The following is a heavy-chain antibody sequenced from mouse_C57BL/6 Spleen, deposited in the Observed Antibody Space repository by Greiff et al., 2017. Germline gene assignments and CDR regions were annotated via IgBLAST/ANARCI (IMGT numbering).Heavy chain of an antibody. CDR2: INPSTGGT. D-gene: IGHD1-1*01. Sequence: EVQLQQSGPELVKPGASVKISCKASGYSFTGYYMNWVKQSPEKSLEWIGEINPSTGGTTYNQKFKGKATLTVDKSSSTAYLQLKSLTSEDSAVYYCARTDGSCYGFAYWGQGTLVTVSA. J-gene: IGHJ3*01. V-gene: IGHV1-42*01. CDR3: ARTDGSCYGFAY. CDR1: GYSFTGYY.